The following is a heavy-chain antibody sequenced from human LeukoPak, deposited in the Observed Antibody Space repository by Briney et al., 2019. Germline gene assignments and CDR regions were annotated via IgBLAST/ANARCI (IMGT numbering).Heavy chain of an antibody. J-gene: IGHJ4*02. Sequence: PGGSLRLSCAASGFTFDDYAMHWVRQAPGKGLEWVSGISWNSGSIGYADSVKGRFTISRDNAKNSLYLQMNSLRVEDTAVYYCARDGDFDFWGQGIQVTVSS. V-gene: IGHV3-9*01. CDR2: ISWNSGSI. CDR1: GFTFDDYA. CDR3: ARDGDFDF.